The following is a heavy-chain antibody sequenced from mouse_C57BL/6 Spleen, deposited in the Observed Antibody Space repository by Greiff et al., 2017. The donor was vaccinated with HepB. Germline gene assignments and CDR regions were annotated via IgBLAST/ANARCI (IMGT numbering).Heavy chain of an antibody. V-gene: IGHV1-9*01. CDR3: AGPLIYYDYDGRGYAMDY. CDR2: ILPGSGST. J-gene: IGHJ4*01. Sequence: QVQLQQSGAELMKPGASVKLSCKATGYTFTGYWIEWVKQRPGHGLEWIGEILPGSGSTNYNEKFKGKATFTADTSSNTAYMQLSSLTTEDSAIYYCAGPLIYYDYDGRGYAMDYWGQGTSVTVSS. D-gene: IGHD2-4*01. CDR1: GYTFTGYW.